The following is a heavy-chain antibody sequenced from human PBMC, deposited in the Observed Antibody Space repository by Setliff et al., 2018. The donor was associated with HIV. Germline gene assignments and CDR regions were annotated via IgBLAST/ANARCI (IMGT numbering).Heavy chain of an antibody. D-gene: IGHD3-9*01. CDR3: ARDQPQDYDSLTGYYTGRYFDY. J-gene: IGHJ4*02. CDR2: IYHSGST. CDR1: GGSISSRNW. V-gene: IGHV4-4*02. Sequence: SETLSLTCAVSGGSISSRNWWSWVRQPPGKGLEWIGEIYHSGSTNYNPSLKSRVTISVDKSKNQFSLKLTSVTAADTAVYYCARDQPQDYDSLTGYYTGRYFDYWGRGTLVTVSS.